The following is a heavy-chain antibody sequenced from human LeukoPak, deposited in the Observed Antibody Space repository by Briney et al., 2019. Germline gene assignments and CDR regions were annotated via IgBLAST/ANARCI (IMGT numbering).Heavy chain of an antibody. V-gene: IGHV4-4*02. Sequence: SETLSLTCGVSGVSITSGNWWSWVRQPPGKGLEWIGEIYHSGSINYNPSLKSRVTISVDKSKNQFSLKLSSVTAADMAVYYCARRRGIVRFDYWGQGTLVTVSS. CDR1: GVSITSGNW. CDR2: IYHSGSI. CDR3: ARRRGIVRFDY. J-gene: IGHJ4*02. D-gene: IGHD1-26*01.